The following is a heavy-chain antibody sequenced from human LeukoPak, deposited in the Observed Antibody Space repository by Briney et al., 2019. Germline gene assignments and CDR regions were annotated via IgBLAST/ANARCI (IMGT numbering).Heavy chain of an antibody. CDR3: ARGDNYYDSSGYLD. D-gene: IGHD3-22*01. Sequence: SETLSLTCAVSGYSISSGYYWGWIRQPPGKGLEWIGSIYHSGSTYYNPSLESRVTISVDTPKNQFSLQLSSVTAADTAVYYCARGDNYYDSSGYLDWGQGTLVTVSS. CDR1: GYSISSGYY. V-gene: IGHV4-38-2*01. CDR2: IYHSGST. J-gene: IGHJ4*02.